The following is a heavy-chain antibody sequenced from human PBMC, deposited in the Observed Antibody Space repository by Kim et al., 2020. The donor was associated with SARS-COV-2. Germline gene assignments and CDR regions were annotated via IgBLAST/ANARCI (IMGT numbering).Heavy chain of an antibody. V-gene: IGHV3-43*01. CDR3: AKDGLPYCSSTSCYIGNWFDP. CDR1: GFTFDDYT. CDR2: ISWDGGST. J-gene: IGHJ5*02. Sequence: GGSLRLSCAASGFTFDDYTMHWVRQAPGKGLEWVSLISWDGGSTYYADSVKGRFTISRDNSKNSLYLQMNSLRTEDTALYYCAKDGLPYCSSTSCYIGNWFDPWGQGTLVTVSS. D-gene: IGHD2-2*02.